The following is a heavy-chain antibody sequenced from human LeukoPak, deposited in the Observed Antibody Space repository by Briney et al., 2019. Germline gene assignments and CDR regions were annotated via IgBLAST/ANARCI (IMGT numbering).Heavy chain of an antibody. CDR3: ARESSGWFGGDAFDI. J-gene: IGHJ3*02. Sequence: PGGSLRLSCAASGFTFSTYGMHWVRQAPGKVLEWVAIISYDGSKKYYADSVKGRFTIFRDNSKNMLYLQMNSLRAEDTAVYYCARESSGWFGGDAFDIWGQGTMVTVSS. V-gene: IGHV3-30*03. CDR1: GFTFSTYG. CDR2: ISYDGSKK. D-gene: IGHD6-19*01.